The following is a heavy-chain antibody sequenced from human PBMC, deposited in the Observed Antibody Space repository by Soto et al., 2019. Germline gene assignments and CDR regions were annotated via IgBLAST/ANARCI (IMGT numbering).Heavy chain of an antibody. J-gene: IGHJ4*02. Sequence: QLQLQESGPGLVKPSETLSLTCTVSGGSISSSSYYWGWIRQPPGKGLEWIGSIYYSGSTYYNPSLKSRVTISVDTSKNQFSLKLSSVTAADTAVYYCARRPSHHSSGYDWGSAYWGQGTLVTVSS. V-gene: IGHV4-39*01. CDR3: ARRPSHHSSGYDWGSAY. CDR2: IYYSGST. D-gene: IGHD5-12*01. CDR1: GGSISSSSYY.